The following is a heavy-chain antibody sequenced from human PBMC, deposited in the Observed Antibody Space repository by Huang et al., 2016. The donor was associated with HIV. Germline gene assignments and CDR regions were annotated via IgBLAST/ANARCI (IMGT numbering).Heavy chain of an antibody. V-gene: IGHV3-30*18. CDR3: AKGGSAAAVLDF. CDR1: GFIFSRYG. D-gene: IGHD6-13*01. CDR2: ISYDGKTK. J-gene: IGHJ4*02. Sequence: QVQLVESGGGVVQPGRALGISWAASGFIFSRYGLHWVRQAPGKGVEWVAVISYDGKTKYYADSVKGRFSISRDNSKTTVYLQLNSLRVEDTAVYYCAKGGSAAAVLDFWGQGTLVTVSS.